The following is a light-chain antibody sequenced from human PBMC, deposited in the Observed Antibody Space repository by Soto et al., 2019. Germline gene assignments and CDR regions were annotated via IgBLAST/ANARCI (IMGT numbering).Light chain of an antibody. CDR3: ASHTTTNTRV. CDR2: EVS. Sequence: ALTQPASVSGSPGQSIAISCTGTSSDVGAYDYVSWYQQHPDRAPRLVIYEVSNRSSGVSNRFSGSKSVNTATLTISGLQAEDEADYYCASHTTTNTRVFGTGTKVTVL. CDR1: SSDVGAYDY. J-gene: IGLJ1*01. V-gene: IGLV2-14*03.